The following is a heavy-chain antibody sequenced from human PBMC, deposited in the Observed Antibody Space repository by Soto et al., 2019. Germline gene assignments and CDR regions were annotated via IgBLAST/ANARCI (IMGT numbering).Heavy chain of an antibody. CDR1: GFTFSSYA. CDR2: ISYDGSNK. CDR3: ARARNRARNYYYYGMDV. Sequence: TGGSLRLSCAASGFTFSSYAMHWVRQAPGKGLEWVAVISYDGSNKYYADSVKGRFTISRDNSKNTLYLQMNSLRAEDTAVYYCARARNRARNYYYYGMDVWGQGTTVTVSS. V-gene: IGHV3-30-3*01. J-gene: IGHJ6*02.